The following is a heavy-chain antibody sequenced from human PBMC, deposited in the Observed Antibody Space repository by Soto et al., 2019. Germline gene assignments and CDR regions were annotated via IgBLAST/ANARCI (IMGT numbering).Heavy chain of an antibody. CDR2: IYHSGST. D-gene: IGHD2-15*01. CDR3: ARIPPVYCSGGSCYSNWFDP. V-gene: IGHV4-4*02. Sequence: QVQLQESGPGLVKPSGTLSLTCAVSGGSISSSNWWSWVRQPPGKGLEWIGDIYHSGSTNYNPSLKIRVTISVDTSKKQSSLKLSSVTGADTAVNYCARIPPVYCSGGSCYSNWFDPWVQGTLVTVSS. CDR1: GGSISSSNW. J-gene: IGHJ5*02.